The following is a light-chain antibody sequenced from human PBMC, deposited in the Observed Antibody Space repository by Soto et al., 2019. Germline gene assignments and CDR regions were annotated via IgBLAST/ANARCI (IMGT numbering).Light chain of an antibody. CDR3: QQYDSSFPA. Sequence: EIVLTQSPGSLSLSPGERATLSCRASQSISSNKLAWYQHNPGQAPRLLIYGASSRATGIPDRVSGSGSGTDFTLTISRLEPEDFVLYYCQQYDSSFPAFGQGTQVEI. J-gene: IGKJ1*01. CDR1: QSISSNK. V-gene: IGKV3-20*01. CDR2: GAS.